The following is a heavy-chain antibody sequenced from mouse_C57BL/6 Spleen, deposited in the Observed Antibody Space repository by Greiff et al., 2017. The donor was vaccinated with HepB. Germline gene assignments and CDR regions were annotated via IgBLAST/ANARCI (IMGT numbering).Heavy chain of an antibody. V-gene: IGHV1-82*01. CDR1: GYAFSSSW. Sequence: QVQLQHSGPELVKPGASVKISCKASGYAFSSSWMNWVKQRPGKGLEWIGRIYPGDGDTNYNGKFKGKATLTADKSSSTAYMQLSSLTSEDSAVYFCARSTMDYDAMDYWGQGTSVTVSS. CDR2: IYPGDGDT. J-gene: IGHJ4*01. CDR3: ARSTMDYDAMDY.